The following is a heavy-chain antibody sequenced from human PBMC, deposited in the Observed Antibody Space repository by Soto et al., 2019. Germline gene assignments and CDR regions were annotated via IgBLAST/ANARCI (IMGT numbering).Heavy chain of an antibody. CDR1: GGSISSGDYY. D-gene: IGHD3-3*01. Sequence: QVQLQESGPGLVKPSQTLSLTCTVSGGSISSGDYYWSWIRQPPGKGLEWIGYIYYSGSTYYNPSSNSRVTISVDTSKNQFSLKLSSVTAADTAVYYCARESKYYDFWSGYYPKQPFDYWGQGTLVTVSS. CDR3: ARESKYYDFWSGYYPKQPFDY. J-gene: IGHJ4*02. CDR2: IYYSGST. V-gene: IGHV4-30-4*01.